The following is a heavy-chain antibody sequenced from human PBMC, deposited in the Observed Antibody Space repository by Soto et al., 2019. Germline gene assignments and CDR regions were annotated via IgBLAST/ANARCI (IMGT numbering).Heavy chain of an antibody. J-gene: IGHJ6*02. CDR1: GGSVSSGSYY. V-gene: IGHV4-61*01. CDR3: ATEEYSYGRLAVYYGMDV. Sequence: SETLSLTCTVSGGSVSSGSYYWSWIRQPPGKGLEWIGYIYYSGSTNYNPSLKSRVTISVDTSKNQFSLKLSSVTAADTAVYYCATEEYSYGRLAVYYGMDVWGQGTTVTVSS. D-gene: IGHD5-18*01. CDR2: IYYSGST.